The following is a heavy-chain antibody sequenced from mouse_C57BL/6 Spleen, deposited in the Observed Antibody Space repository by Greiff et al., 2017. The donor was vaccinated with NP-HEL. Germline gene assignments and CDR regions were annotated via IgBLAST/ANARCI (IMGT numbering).Heavy chain of an antibody. Sequence: VQLQQSGAELAKPGASVKLSCKASGYTFTSYWMHWVKQRPGQGLEWIGYINPSSGYTKYNQKFKDKATLTADISSSTAYMQLSSLTYEDSAVYYCARRDGYYLDYAMDYWGQGTSVTVSS. D-gene: IGHD2-3*01. J-gene: IGHJ4*01. V-gene: IGHV1-7*01. CDR3: ARRDGYYLDYAMDY. CDR2: INPSSGYT. CDR1: GYTFTSYW.